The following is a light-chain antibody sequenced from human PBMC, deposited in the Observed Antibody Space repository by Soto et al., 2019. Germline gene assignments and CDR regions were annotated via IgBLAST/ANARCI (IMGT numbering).Light chain of an antibody. CDR1: QSVTSN. Sequence: TQSPATLSVSPGERATLSCRASQSVTSNIAWYQQKPGQAPRLLIYGASTRATGIPARFSGSGSGTEFTLTISSLQSEDSAVYYCQQYNDWPPLTFGGGNKVEIK. V-gene: IGKV3-15*01. CDR2: GAS. CDR3: QQYNDWPPLT. J-gene: IGKJ4*01.